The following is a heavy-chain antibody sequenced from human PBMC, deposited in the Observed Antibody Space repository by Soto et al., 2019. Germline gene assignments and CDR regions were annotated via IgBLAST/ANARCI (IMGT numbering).Heavy chain of an antibody. CDR3: ARGGPYGSSWKLDY. D-gene: IGHD6-6*01. J-gene: IGHJ4*02. V-gene: IGHV3-48*02. CDR1: GFTFSSYS. CDR2: ISSSSTI. Sequence: EVQLVESGGGLVQPGGSLRLSCAASGFTFSSYSMNWVRQAPGKGLDWVSYISSSSTIYYADSVKGRFTISRDNAKNSLYLQMNSLRDEDTAVYYCARGGPYGSSWKLDYWGQGTLVTVSS.